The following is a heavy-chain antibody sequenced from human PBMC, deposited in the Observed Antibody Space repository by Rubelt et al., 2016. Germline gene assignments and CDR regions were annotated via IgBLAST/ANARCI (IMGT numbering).Heavy chain of an antibody. Sequence: QVQLVQSGAEIGKPGASVRVSCKPSGYTFTTYYMHWVRQAPGQGLEWMGWIDPKSGGTNYAQQFQDRVSLTRDTSISTFYMDLSRLTSDDTAEYFWARGTGTSWFDPWGQGTLVTVSS. V-gene: IGHV1-2*02. CDR3: ARGTGTSWFDP. CDR2: IDPKSGGT. CDR1: GYTFTTYY. D-gene: IGHD1-1*01. J-gene: IGHJ5*02.